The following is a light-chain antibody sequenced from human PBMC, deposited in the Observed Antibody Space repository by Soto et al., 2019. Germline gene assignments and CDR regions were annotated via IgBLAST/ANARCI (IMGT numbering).Light chain of an antibody. J-gene: IGLJ2*01. CDR1: SSDVGRYNY. V-gene: IGLV2-14*01. CDR2: EVS. CDR3: SSYTSSSTLV. Sequence: QSALTQPASVSGSPGQSITISCTGSSSDVGRYNYVSWYQHHPGKAPKLTIYEVSNRPSGVSNRFSGSKSGNTASLTISGLQAEDEADYYCSSYTSSSTLVFXGGTKVTVL.